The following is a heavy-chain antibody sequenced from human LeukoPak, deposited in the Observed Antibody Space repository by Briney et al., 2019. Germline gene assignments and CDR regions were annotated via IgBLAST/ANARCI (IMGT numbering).Heavy chain of an antibody. J-gene: IGHJ3*02. CDR3: ARASRIAGTTFLDI. CDR2: TKNKAKSYTT. Sequence: GGSLRLSCAASGFTFSDHYMDWLRPAPAKGLEWVGRTKNKAKSYTTVYAASVKGRFTISRDASKNSLYLQMNSLKTEDAAVYYCARASRIAGTTFLDIWGQGTMVTVSS. V-gene: IGHV3-72*01. CDR1: GFTFSDHY. D-gene: IGHD1-20*01.